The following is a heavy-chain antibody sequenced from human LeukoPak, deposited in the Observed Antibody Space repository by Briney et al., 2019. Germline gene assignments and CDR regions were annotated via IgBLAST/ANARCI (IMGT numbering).Heavy chain of an antibody. CDR3: ARAGYSSSWLSWFDS. J-gene: IGHJ5*01. Sequence: ASVKVSCKASGYTFTGYYMHWVRQAPGQGLEWMGWINPNSGGTNYAQKFQGRVTMTRDTSISTAYMELSRLRSDDTAVYYCARAGYSSSWLSWFDSWGQGTLVTVSS. CDR1: GYTFTGYY. CDR2: INPNSGGT. D-gene: IGHD6-13*01. V-gene: IGHV1-2*02.